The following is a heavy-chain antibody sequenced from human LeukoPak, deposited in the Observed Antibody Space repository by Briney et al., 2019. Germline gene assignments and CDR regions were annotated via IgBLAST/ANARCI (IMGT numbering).Heavy chain of an antibody. CDR2: IYYSGST. CDR1: GGSISSYY. D-gene: IGHD6-13*01. J-gene: IGHJ6*03. Sequence: PSETLSLTCTVSGGSISSYYWSWLRQPPGKGLEWIGYIYYSGSTNYSPSLKSRVTISVDTSKNQFSLKLSSVTAADTAVYYCARGSSWYPYYMDVWGKGTTVTVSS. CDR3: ARGSSWYPYYMDV. V-gene: IGHV4-59*01.